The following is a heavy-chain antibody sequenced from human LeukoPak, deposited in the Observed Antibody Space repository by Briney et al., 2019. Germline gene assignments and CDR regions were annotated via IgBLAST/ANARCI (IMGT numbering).Heavy chain of an antibody. CDR3: ARDWLAGNPYHAFDL. D-gene: IGHD3-22*01. CDR1: GFSFGDYY. Sequence: GGSLRLSCAASGFSFGDYYMSWIRQAPGKGLEWVSYITSSGRTTHYADSVKGRFTISRDNAKNSLYLQMNSLRAEDTAVYYCARDWLAGNPYHAFDLWGKGTMVTVSS. CDR2: ITSSGRTT. J-gene: IGHJ3*01. V-gene: IGHV3-11*04.